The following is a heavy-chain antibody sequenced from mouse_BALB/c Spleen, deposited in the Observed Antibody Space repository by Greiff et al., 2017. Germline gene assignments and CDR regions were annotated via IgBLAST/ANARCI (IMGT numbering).Heavy chain of an antibody. V-gene: IGHV1-7*01. CDR2: INPSTGYT. CDR3: ARETPMDY. J-gene: IGHJ4*01. Sequence: VQLQQSGPELVKPGASVKMSCKASGYTFTSYWMHWVKQRPGQGLEWIGYINPSTGYTEYNQKFKDKATLTADKSSSTAYMQLSSLTSEDSAVYYCARETPMDYWGQGTSVTVSS. CDR1: GYTFTSYW.